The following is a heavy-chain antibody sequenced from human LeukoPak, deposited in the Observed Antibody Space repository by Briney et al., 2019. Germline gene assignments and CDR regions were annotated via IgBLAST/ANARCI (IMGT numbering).Heavy chain of an antibody. V-gene: IGHV3-7*01. CDR3: TSWGDTTAEYFQR. CDR1: GFTFNRCW. J-gene: IGHJ1*01. Sequence: GGSLRLSCVVSGFTFNRCWMNWVRQAPGKGLEWVAHINPDGRDTYYVDSVKGRFTISRDNAQNSVYLQMNSLRVEDTAVYYCTSWGDTTAEYFQRWGQGTLVTVSS. D-gene: IGHD2-21*02. CDR2: INPDGRDT.